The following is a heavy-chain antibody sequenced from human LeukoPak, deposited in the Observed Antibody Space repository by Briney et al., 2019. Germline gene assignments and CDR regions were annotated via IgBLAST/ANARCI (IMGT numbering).Heavy chain of an antibody. Sequence: GGSLRLSCAASPGITFSDYWMNWVRQAPGKGLEWVAIIRQDARETLYLDSVRGRFTISRDNAKSSVYLEINSLRAEDTAVYYCVGGIGWQPDYWGQGTLVTVSS. J-gene: IGHJ4*02. CDR1: PGITFSDYW. CDR2: IRQDARET. V-gene: IGHV3-7*03. CDR3: VGGIGWQPDY. D-gene: IGHD6-19*01.